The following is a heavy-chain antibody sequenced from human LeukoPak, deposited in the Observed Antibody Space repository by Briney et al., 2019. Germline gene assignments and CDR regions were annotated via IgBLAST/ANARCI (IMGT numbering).Heavy chain of an antibody. CDR3: ARQGYGDQEVLDY. Sequence: SETLSLTCAVYGGSFSGYYWSWIRQPPGKGLEWIGEINHSGSTNYNPSLKSRVTISVDTSKNQFSLELSSVTAADTAVYYCARQGYGDQEVLDYWGQGTLVTVSS. CDR1: GGSFSGYY. D-gene: IGHD4-17*01. CDR2: INHSGST. V-gene: IGHV4-34*01. J-gene: IGHJ4*02.